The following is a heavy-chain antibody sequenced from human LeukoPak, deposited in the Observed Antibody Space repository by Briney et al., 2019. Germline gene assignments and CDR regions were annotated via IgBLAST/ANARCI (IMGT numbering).Heavy chain of an antibody. D-gene: IGHD3-16*02. CDR2: ITPNSGGT. Sequence: ASVKVSCKASGYTLIDYYIHWVRQAPGQGLEWMGWITPNSGGTNYAQKFQGRVTMTRDTSISTAYMELSRLRSDDTAVYYCARDNSVGDIAWWFDPWGQGTLVTVSS. J-gene: IGHJ5*02. CDR1: GYTLIDYY. CDR3: ARDNSVGDIAWWFDP. V-gene: IGHV1-2*02.